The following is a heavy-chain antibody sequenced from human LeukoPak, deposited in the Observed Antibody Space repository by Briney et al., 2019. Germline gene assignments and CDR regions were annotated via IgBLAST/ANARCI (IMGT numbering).Heavy chain of an antibody. CDR1: GFTFSSYS. CDR3: AREYSSRSYYYGMDV. J-gene: IGHJ6*02. CDR2: ISSSSSYI. V-gene: IGHV3-21*01. D-gene: IGHD6-13*01. Sequence: GGSLRLSCAASGFTFSSYSMNWVRQAPGKGLEWVSSISSSSSYIYYADSVKGRFTISRDNAKNSLYLQVNSLRAEDTAVYYCAREYSSRSYYYGMDVWGQGTTVTVSS.